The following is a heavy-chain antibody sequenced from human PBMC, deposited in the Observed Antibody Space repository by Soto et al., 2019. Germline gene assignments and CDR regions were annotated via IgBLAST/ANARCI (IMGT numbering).Heavy chain of an antibody. J-gene: IGHJ6*02. CDR3: ARKLELRGSYYYYYDMDV. V-gene: IGHV1-2*02. CDR2: INPNSGGT. CDR1: GYTFTDYY. D-gene: IGHD1-7*01. Sequence: ASVKVSCKASGYTFTDYYMQWVRQAPGQGLEWMGWINPNSGGTNYAQKFQGRVTMTRDTSISTAYMELSRLRSDDTAVYYCARKLELRGSYYYYYDMDVWGQGTTVTVYS.